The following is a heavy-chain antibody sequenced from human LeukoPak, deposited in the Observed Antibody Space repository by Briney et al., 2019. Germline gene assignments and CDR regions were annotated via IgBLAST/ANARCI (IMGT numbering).Heavy chain of an antibody. D-gene: IGHD2-21*02. CDR1: GFTFSRHG. J-gene: IGHJ4*02. CDR3: AKDCGGDCYSHS. Sequence: GGSLRLSCAASGFTFSRHGMHWVRQAPGKGLEWVASLYYDGSNKNYADSVKGRFTISRDNSKNTLYLQMNSLRAEDTAVYYCAKDCGGDCYSHSWGQGTLVTVSS. V-gene: IGHV3-30*02. CDR2: LYYDGSNK.